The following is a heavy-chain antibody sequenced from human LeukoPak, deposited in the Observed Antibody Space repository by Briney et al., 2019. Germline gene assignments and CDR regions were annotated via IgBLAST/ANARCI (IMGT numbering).Heavy chain of an antibody. CDR2: INTNTGNP. V-gene: IGHV7-4-1*02. CDR3: ARDFPKKRWLQSNY. CDR1: GYTFTSYA. D-gene: IGHD5-24*01. J-gene: IGHJ4*02. Sequence: ASVKVSCKASGYTFTSYAVNWVRQAPGQGLEWMGWINTNTGNPTYAQGFTGRFVFSLDTSVSTAYLQISSLKAEDTAVYYCARDFPKKRWLQSNYWGQGTLVTVSS.